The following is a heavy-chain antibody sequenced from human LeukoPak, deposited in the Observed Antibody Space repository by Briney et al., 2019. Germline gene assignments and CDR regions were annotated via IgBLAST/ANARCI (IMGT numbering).Heavy chain of an antibody. J-gene: IGHJ4*02. CDR3: ARDRSGYDHLDY. V-gene: IGHV4-30-4*01. CDR1: GGSISSGDYY. CDR2: IYNSGIT. D-gene: IGHD5-12*01. Sequence: PSETLSLTCTVSGGSISSGDYYWSWIRQPPGKGLEWIGYIYNSGITYHNPSLKSRVTISGDTYKNQFSLKLSSVTAADTAVYYCARDRSGYDHLDYWGQGTLVTVSS.